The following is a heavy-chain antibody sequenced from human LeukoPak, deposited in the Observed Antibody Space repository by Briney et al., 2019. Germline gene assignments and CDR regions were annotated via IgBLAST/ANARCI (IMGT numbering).Heavy chain of an antibody. CDR2: ISAYNGNT. CDR3: ARAVPAAIHGGVYYYYYMDV. V-gene: IGHV1-18*01. J-gene: IGHJ6*03. D-gene: IGHD2-2*02. Sequence: ASVKVSCKASGYTFTSYGISWVRQAPGQGLEWMGWISAYNGNTNYAQKLQGRVTMTTDTSTSTAYMELRSLRSDDTAVYYCARAVPAAIHGGVYYYYYMDVWGKGTTVTVSS. CDR1: GYTFTSYG.